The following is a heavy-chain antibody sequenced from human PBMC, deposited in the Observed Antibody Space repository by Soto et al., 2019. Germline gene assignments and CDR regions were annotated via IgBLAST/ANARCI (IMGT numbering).Heavy chain of an antibody. CDR1: GFTFNSHG. D-gene: IGHD5-18*01. Sequence: PGGSLRLSCVGSGFTFNSHGMHWVRQAPGKGLEWVAVISYDGSNKYYEESVKGRFTISRDNSRNTVYLQLNSLRAEDTALYYCARAREDTATFDYWGQGTLVTVSS. V-gene: IGHV3-30*03. J-gene: IGHJ4*02. CDR3: ARAREDTATFDY. CDR2: ISYDGSNK.